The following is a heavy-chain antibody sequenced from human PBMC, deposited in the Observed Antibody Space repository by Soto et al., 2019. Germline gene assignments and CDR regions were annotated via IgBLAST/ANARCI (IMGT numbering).Heavy chain of an antibody. J-gene: IGHJ4*02. V-gene: IGHV3-23*01. CDR3: AKDLQYVYSGYFDY. Sequence: GGSLRLSCAASGFTFSSYSMNWVRQAPGKGLEWVSYISGSGGSTYYADSVKGRFTISRDNSKNTLYLQMNSLRAEDTAVYYCAKDLQYVYSGYFDYWGQGTLVTVSS. CDR1: GFTFSSYS. CDR2: ISGSGGST. D-gene: IGHD4-4*01.